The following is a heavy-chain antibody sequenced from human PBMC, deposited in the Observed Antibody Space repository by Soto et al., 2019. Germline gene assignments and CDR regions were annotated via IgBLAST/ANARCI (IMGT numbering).Heavy chain of an antibody. CDR1: GYTFTGYY. D-gene: IGHD5-12*01. Sequence: ASVKVSCKASGYTFTGYYMHWVRQAPGQGLEWMGWINPNSGGTNYAQKFQGWVTMTRDTSISTAYMELSRLRSDDTAVYYCARSGYSGYDYYYFDYWGQGTLVTVSS. CDR2: INPNSGGT. J-gene: IGHJ4*02. V-gene: IGHV1-2*04. CDR3: ARSGYSGYDYYYFDY.